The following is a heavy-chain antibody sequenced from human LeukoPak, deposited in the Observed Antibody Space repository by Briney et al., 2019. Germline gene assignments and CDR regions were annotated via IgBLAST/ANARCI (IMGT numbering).Heavy chain of an antibody. CDR2: INPNSGGT. J-gene: IGHJ4*02. V-gene: IGHV1-2*06. Sequence: ASVKVSCKTSGYSFAGYFIHWVRQAPGQGLQWMGRINPNSGGTNYAQKFQGRVTMTRDTSISTAYMELSRLRSDDTAVYYCARGMYYDSSGYRRGWGQGTLVTVSS. CDR1: GYSFAGYF. CDR3: ARGMYYDSSGYRRG. D-gene: IGHD3-22*01.